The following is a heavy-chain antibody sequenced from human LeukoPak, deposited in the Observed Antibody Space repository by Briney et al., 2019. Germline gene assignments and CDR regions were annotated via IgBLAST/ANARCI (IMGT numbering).Heavy chain of an antibody. J-gene: IGHJ4*02. CDR3: ARHGVPGARGCDY. CDR2: IYPGDSNV. Sequence: GESLKISCKGSGYSFAKYWIGGVRQMPGKGLQWMGIIYPGDSNVRYSPSFQGQVIISVDKSINTAYLQWSSLEASDTAMYYCARHGVPGARGCDYWGQGTLVTVSS. D-gene: IGHD7-27*01. CDR1: GYSFAKYW. V-gene: IGHV5-51*01.